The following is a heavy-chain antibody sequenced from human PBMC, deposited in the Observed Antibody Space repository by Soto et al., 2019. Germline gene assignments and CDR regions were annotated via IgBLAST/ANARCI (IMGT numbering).Heavy chain of an antibody. CDR3: ARFKWLQLPVPNFDY. CDR1: GYTFTSYG. J-gene: IGHJ4*02. CDR2: ISAYNGNT. V-gene: IGHV1-18*01. Sequence: QVPLVQSGAEVKKPGASVKVSCKASGYTFTSYGISWVRQAPGQGLEWMGWISAYNGNTNYAQKLQGRVTMTTDTSTSTAYMELRSLRSDDTAVYYCARFKWLQLPVPNFDYWGQGTLVTVSS. D-gene: IGHD5-12*01.